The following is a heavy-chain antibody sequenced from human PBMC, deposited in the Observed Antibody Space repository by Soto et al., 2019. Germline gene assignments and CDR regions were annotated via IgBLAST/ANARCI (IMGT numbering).Heavy chain of an antibody. Sequence: QLLQSGAEGRKPGASVKVSCKASGYTFIDYYMHWVRQAPGQGLEWMGWINPDTDDTHYAQKFQGRLIMTSDTSINTVYMELSRLTSDDTAVYYCARDYFDRSGLYGMGLWGQGTTVTVSS. CDR1: GYTFIDYY. D-gene: IGHD3-22*01. CDR3: ARDYFDRSGLYGMGL. V-gene: IGHV1-2*02. CDR2: INPDTDDT. J-gene: IGHJ6*02.